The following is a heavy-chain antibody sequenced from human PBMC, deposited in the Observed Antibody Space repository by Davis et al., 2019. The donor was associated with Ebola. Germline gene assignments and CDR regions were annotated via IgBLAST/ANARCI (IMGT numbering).Heavy chain of an antibody. J-gene: IGHJ5*02. Sequence: ASVKVSCKASGYTFTGYYMHWVRQAPGQGLEWMGIINPSGGSTSYAQKFQGRVTITADKSTSTAYMELRSLRSDDTAVYHCARVVTMVRGGWFDPWGQGTLVTVSS. V-gene: IGHV1-46*01. CDR1: GYTFTGYY. CDR2: INPSGGST. D-gene: IGHD3-10*01. CDR3: ARVVTMVRGGWFDP.